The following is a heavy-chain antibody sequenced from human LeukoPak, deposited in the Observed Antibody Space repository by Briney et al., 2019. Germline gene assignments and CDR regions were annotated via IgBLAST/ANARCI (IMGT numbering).Heavy chain of an antibody. CDR3: ARVGIYGDYGRYFDY. CDR1: GFIFSTYW. CDR2: IKQDGGEE. Sequence: GGSLRLSCAASGFIFSTYWMSWVRQAPGKGLEWVANIKQDGGEEHYVDSVKGRFTISRDNAKNSLYLQMNSLRAEDTALYYCARVGIYGDYGRYFDYWGQGTLVTVSS. D-gene: IGHD4-17*01. J-gene: IGHJ4*02. V-gene: IGHV3-7*03.